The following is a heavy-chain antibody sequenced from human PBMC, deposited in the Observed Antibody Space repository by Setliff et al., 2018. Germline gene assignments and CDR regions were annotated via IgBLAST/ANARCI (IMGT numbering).Heavy chain of an antibody. CDR2: IFYSGST. Sequence: PSETLSLTCTVSGGSISSYYWSWIRQPPGKGLEWIGYIFYSGSTNYKPSLKSRVTISVDTSKNQFSLKLSSVTAADTAVYYCARDHGNWGFDYWGQGTLVTVSS. D-gene: IGHD7-27*01. J-gene: IGHJ4*02. V-gene: IGHV4-59*01. CDR1: GGSISSYY. CDR3: ARDHGNWGFDY.